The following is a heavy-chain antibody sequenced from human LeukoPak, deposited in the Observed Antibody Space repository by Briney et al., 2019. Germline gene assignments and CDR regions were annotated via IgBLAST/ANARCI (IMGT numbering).Heavy chain of an antibody. D-gene: IGHD6-13*01. Sequence: GRSLRLSCAASGFTFSSYAMHWVRQAPGKGLEWVAVISYDGSNKYYADSVKGRFTISRDNSKNTLYLQMNSLRAEDTAVYYCARSFYSSSWYDYYYYGMDVWGQGTTVTVSS. V-gene: IGHV3-30*04. CDR1: GFTFSSYA. J-gene: IGHJ6*02. CDR2: ISYDGSNK. CDR3: ARSFYSSSWYDYYYYGMDV.